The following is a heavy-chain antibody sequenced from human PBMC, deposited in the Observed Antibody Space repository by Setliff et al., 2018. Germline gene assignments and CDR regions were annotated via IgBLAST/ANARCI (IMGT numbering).Heavy chain of an antibody. V-gene: IGHV4-59*08. Sequence: ETLSLTCTVSGSSFSSYSCSWIRQPPGKGLEWIGYKYYSGSTNSNPSLKSRVTISVDTSKNQFSLKLSSVTAADTAVYYCARWRVRDSGYYPRLSYMDVWGKGTTVTVSS. CDR2: KYYSGST. D-gene: IGHD3-22*01. CDR1: GSSFSSYS. J-gene: IGHJ6*03. CDR3: ARWRVRDSGYYPRLSYMDV.